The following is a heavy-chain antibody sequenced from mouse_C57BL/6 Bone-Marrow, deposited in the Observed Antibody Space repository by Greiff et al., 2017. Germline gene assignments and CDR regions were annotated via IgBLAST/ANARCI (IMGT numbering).Heavy chain of an antibody. V-gene: IGHV5-6*01. J-gene: IGHJ4*01. CDR1: GFTFSSYG. CDR2: ISSGGSYT. CDR3: ARHHYYAMDY. Sequence: EVKLMESGGDLVKPGGSLKLSCAASGFTFSSYGMSWVRQTPDKRLEWVATISSGGSYTYYPDSVKGRFTISRDNAKNTLFLQMSSLKSEDTAMYYCARHHYYAMDYWGQGTSVTVSS.